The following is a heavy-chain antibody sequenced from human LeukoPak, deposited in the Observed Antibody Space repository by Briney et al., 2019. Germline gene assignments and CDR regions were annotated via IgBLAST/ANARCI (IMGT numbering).Heavy chain of an antibody. J-gene: IGHJ3*02. Sequence: PSETLSLTCAVYGGSFSGYYCSWIRQSPGKGLEWIGEINHSGSTNYNPSLKSRVTISVDTSKNQFSLKLTSVTAADTAVYYCAYNRNRIIDTFDIWGQGTMVTVSS. CDR1: GGSFSGYY. CDR2: INHSGST. D-gene: IGHD1-14*01. CDR3: AYNRNRIIDTFDI. V-gene: IGHV4-34*01.